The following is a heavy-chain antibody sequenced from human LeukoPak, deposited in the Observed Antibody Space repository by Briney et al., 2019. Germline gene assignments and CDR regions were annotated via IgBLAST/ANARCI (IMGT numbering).Heavy chain of an antibody. CDR3: AREGSVTMVRGVTLYDFDY. V-gene: IGHV4-38-2*02. CDR1: GYSNSSGYY. D-gene: IGHD3-10*01. CDR2: LYHTGNT. Sequence: SETLSLTCTVSGYSNSSGYYWGWIRQPPGKGLEWIGSLYHTGNTYYNPSLKSRVTISLDTSKNQFSLKLSSVTAADTAVYYCAREGSVTMVRGVTLYDFDYWGQGTLVTVSS. J-gene: IGHJ4*02.